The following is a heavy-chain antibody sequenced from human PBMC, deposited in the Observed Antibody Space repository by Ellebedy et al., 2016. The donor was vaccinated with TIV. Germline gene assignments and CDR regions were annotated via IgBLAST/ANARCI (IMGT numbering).Heavy chain of an antibody. Sequence: GESLKISXKCSGYSFTNYWIAWVRQMPGKGLEWMGVIHPGDSHTRYSPSFQGQVTISVDKSISTAYLQWSSLKASDTAIYYCAATYYYESSGRVQLDDWGQGTLVTVSS. CDR2: IHPGDSHT. V-gene: IGHV5-51*01. CDR1: GYSFTNYW. D-gene: IGHD3-22*01. J-gene: IGHJ4*02. CDR3: AATYYYESSGRVQLDD.